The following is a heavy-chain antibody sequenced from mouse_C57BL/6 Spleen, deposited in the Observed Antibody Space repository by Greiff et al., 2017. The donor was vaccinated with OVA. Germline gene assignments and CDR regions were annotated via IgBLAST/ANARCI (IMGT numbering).Heavy chain of an antibody. CDR3: ARGDYDEAWFAY. V-gene: IGHV1-82*01. CDR1: GYAFSSSW. Sequence: QVQLQQSGPELVKPGASVKISCKASGYAFSSSWMNWVKQRPGKGLEWIGRIYPGDGDTNYNGKFKGKATLTADKSSSTAYMQLSSLTSEDSAVYFGARGDYDEAWFAYWGQGTLGTVSA. CDR2: IYPGDGDT. J-gene: IGHJ3*01. D-gene: IGHD2-4*01.